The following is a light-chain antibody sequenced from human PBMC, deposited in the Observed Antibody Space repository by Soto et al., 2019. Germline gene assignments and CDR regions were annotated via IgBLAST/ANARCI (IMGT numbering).Light chain of an antibody. Sequence: DIQMTQSPSSLSASVAYRLTITCRASQSISSYLNWYQQKPGKAPKLLIYAASSLQSGVPSRFSGSGSGTDFTLTISSLQPEDFATYYCQQSYSTPRTFGQGTKVDIK. J-gene: IGKJ1*01. V-gene: IGKV1-39*01. CDR1: QSISSY. CDR3: QQSYSTPRT. CDR2: AAS.